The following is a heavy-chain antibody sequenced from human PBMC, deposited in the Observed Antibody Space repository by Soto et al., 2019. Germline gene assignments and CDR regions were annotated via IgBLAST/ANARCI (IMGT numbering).Heavy chain of an antibody. CDR1: GGSISTVGYS. CDR3: ARARREQWLVLFPFDY. J-gene: IGHJ4*02. D-gene: IGHD6-19*01. V-gene: IGHV4-30-2*01. Sequence: PSETLSLTCTVSGGSISTVGYSWSWIRQPPGKGLEWIGYIYHSGNTFYNPSLKSRVTISLDRSQNQFSLQLNSVTAADTAVYYCARARREQWLVLFPFDYWGQGTLVTVSS. CDR2: IYHSGNT.